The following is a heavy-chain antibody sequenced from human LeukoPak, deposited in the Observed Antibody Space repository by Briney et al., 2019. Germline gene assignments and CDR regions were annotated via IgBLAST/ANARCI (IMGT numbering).Heavy chain of an antibody. CDR3: ARDGVWFGELFY. J-gene: IGHJ4*02. V-gene: IGHV3-11*04. CDR1: GFTFSDYY. CDR2: IRSSGGTT. Sequence: GGSLRLSCAASGFTFSDYYMSWIRQAPGKGLEWVSYIRSSGGTTYYADSVKGRFTISRDNAKNSLYLQMNSLRAEDTAVYYCARDGVWFGELFYWGQGTLVTVSS. D-gene: IGHD3-10*01.